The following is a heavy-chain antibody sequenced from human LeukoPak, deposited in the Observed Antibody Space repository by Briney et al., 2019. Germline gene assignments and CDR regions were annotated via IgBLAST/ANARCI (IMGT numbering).Heavy chain of an antibody. J-gene: IGHJ4*02. CDR3: ARDPGLDS. CDR1: GFSFSSYW. CDR2: LNTDGSST. Sequence: GGSLRLSCAASGFSFSSYWMHWVRQAPGKGLVWVSRLNTDGSSTNYADSVKGRFTISRDNARNSLYLQMNSLRDEDTAVYYCARDPGLDSWGQGTLVTVSS. D-gene: IGHD1-1*01. V-gene: IGHV3-74*01.